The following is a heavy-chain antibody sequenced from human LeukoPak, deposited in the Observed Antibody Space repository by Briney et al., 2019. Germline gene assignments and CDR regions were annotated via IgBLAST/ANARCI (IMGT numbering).Heavy chain of an antibody. Sequence: SETLSLTCTVSGGSISSYYWSWIRQPAGKGLEWIGRIYTSGSTNYNPSLKSRVTMSVDTSKNQFSLKLSSVTAADTAVYYCARDLGVRGIYYMDVWGKGTTVTISS. J-gene: IGHJ6*03. V-gene: IGHV4-4*07. CDR3: ARDLGVRGIYYMDV. CDR2: IYTSGST. D-gene: IGHD3-10*01. CDR1: GGSISSYY.